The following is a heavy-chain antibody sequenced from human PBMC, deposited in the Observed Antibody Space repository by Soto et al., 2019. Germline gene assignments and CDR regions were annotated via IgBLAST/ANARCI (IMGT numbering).Heavy chain of an antibody. D-gene: IGHD3-22*01. J-gene: IGHJ4*02. CDR2: ISDSGGST. CDR1: GFTFSSYA. CDR3: AKDRAGYYASSGYYSYFDY. V-gene: IGHV3-23*01. Sequence: EVQLLESGGGLVQPGGSLRLSCAASGFTFSSYAMSWVRQAPGKGLVWVSAISDSGGSTYYADSVKGRFTISRDNSKNTLYLQMNSLRAEDTAVYYCAKDRAGYYASSGYYSYFDYWGQGPLLTASS.